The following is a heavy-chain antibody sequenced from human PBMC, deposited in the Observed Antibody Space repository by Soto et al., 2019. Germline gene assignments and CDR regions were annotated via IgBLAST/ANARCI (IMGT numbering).Heavy chain of an antibody. CDR2: INHSGST. J-gene: IGHJ6*02. CDR1: GGSFSGYY. V-gene: IGHV4-34*01. Sequence: PSETLSLTCAVYGGSFSGYYWSWIRQPPGKGLEWIGEINHSGSTNYNPSLKSRVTISVDTSKNQFSLKLSSVTAADTAVYYCARDQRYYYGSGSLNYYGMDVWGQGTTVTVSS. CDR3: ARDQRYYYGSGSLNYYGMDV. D-gene: IGHD3-10*01.